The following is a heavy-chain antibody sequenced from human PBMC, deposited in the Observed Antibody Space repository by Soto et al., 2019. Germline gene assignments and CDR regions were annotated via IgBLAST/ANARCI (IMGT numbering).Heavy chain of an antibody. Sequence: VASVKVSCKASGGTFSSYAISWVRQAPGQGLELMGGIIPIFGTANYAQKFQGRVTITADKSTSTAYMELSSLRSEDTAVYYCARDSRGRVGALDYFDYWGQGTLVTVYS. CDR1: GGTFSSYA. D-gene: IGHD1-26*01. CDR2: IIPIFGTA. V-gene: IGHV1-69*06. J-gene: IGHJ4*02. CDR3: ARDSRGRVGALDYFDY.